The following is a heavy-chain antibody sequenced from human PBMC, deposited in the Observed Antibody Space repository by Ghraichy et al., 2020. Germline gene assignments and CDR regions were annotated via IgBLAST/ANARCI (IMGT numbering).Heavy chain of an antibody. CDR2: IWYDGSNK. CDR1: GFTFSSYG. D-gene: IGHD3-10*01. Sequence: GGSLRLSCAASGFTFSSYGMHWVRQAPGKGLEWVAVIWYDGSNKYYADSVKGRFTISRDNSKNTLYLQMNSLRAEDTAVYYCAREGLWFGTLWYYGMDVWGQGTTVTVSS. CDR3: AREGLWFGTLWYYGMDV. J-gene: IGHJ6*02. V-gene: IGHV3-33*01.